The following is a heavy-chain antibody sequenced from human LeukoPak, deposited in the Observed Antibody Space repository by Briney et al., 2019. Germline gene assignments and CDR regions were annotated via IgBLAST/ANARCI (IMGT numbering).Heavy chain of an antibody. CDR3: ARYDYDSGSLYYTY. Sequence: SETLSLTCAVSDYSISSGYYWGWIRQPPGKGLEWIGSIYHSGNTYYNPSLKSRVTVSVDTSKNQFSLKLSSVTAADTAVYYCARYDYDSGSLYYTYWGQGTLVTVSS. CDR2: IYHSGNT. CDR1: DYSISSGYY. V-gene: IGHV4-38-2*01. D-gene: IGHD3-10*01. J-gene: IGHJ4*02.